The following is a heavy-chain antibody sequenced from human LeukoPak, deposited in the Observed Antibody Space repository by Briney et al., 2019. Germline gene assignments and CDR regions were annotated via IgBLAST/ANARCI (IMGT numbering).Heavy chain of an antibody. Sequence: GESLKISCKGSGYSFTNYWMGWVRQMPGKGLEWMGIIYPVDSDTGYSPSFQGQVTISADKSISTAYLQWSSLKASDTAMYYCARLPGGYCSSTSCSWGNARGYYYYYGMDVWGQGTTVTVSS. D-gene: IGHD2-2*01. CDR3: ARLPGGYCSSTSCSWGNARGYYYYYGMDV. CDR2: IYPVDSDT. CDR1: GYSFTNYW. V-gene: IGHV5-51*01. J-gene: IGHJ6*02.